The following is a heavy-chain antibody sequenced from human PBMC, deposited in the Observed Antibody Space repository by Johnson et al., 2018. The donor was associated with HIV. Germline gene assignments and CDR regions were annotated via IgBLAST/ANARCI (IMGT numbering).Heavy chain of an antibody. Sequence: QVQLVESGGGVVQPGRSLRLSCAASGFTFSNYAMYWVRQAPGKGLEWVAAISYDGSNKYYADSVKDRFTISRDNSKNTLFLQMNSLRAEDTSVYYCAREGGGTVVLGDEGAFDIWGQGTMVTVS. CDR1: GFTFSNYA. CDR3: AREGGGTVVLGDEGAFDI. D-gene: IGHD3-10*01. V-gene: IGHV3-30-3*01. J-gene: IGHJ3*02. CDR2: ISYDGSNK.